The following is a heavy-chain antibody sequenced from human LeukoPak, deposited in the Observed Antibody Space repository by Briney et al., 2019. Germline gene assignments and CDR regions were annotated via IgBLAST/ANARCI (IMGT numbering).Heavy chain of an antibody. V-gene: IGHV3-7*01. Sequence: GGPLRLSCAASGFPFRSHWMSWVRQPPGDELEWVASIKQEGSEKYYVDSVRGRFTVSRDNDKNSLYLQMNSLRAEDAAVYYCARLMGDRTIYDSWGQGTLVTVSS. J-gene: IGHJ4*02. CDR2: IKQEGSEK. CDR1: GFPFRSHW. CDR3: ARLMGDRTIYDS. D-gene: IGHD1-26*01.